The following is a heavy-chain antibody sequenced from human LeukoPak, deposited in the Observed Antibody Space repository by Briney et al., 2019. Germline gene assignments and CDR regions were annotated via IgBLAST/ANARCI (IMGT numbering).Heavy chain of an antibody. Sequence: PGGSLRLSCEASGFTFSSYGMHWVRQTPGKGLEWVAVMSHDGRKTFYAGSAKGRFTISRDNSKNTLSLQMNSLRPEDTAVYYCARGGGYSGYDARLFDYWGQGTLVTVSS. V-gene: IGHV3-30*03. CDR1: GFTFSSYG. D-gene: IGHD5-12*01. J-gene: IGHJ4*02. CDR3: ARGGGYSGYDARLFDY. CDR2: MSHDGRKT.